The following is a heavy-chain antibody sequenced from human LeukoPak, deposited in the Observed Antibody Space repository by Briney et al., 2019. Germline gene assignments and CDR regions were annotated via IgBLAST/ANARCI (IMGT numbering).Heavy chain of an antibody. V-gene: IGHV3-48*04. CDR1: GFTFSGYS. D-gene: IGHD3-22*01. CDR2: ISSSSSTI. CDR3: ARELPQTYYYDSSGYVDY. Sequence: GGTLRLSCAASGFTFSGYSMNWVRQAPGKGLEWVSYISSSSSTIYYADSVKGRFTISRDNAKNSLYLQMNSLRAEDTAVYYCARELPQTYYYDSSGYVDYWGQGTLVTVSS. J-gene: IGHJ4*02.